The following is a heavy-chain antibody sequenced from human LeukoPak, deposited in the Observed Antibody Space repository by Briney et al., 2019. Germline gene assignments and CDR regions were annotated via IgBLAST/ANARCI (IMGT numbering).Heavy chain of an antibody. D-gene: IGHD3-22*01. V-gene: IGHV4-34*01. Sequence: SETLSLTYAVYGGSFSGYYWSWIRQPPGKGLEWIGEINHSGSTNYNPSLKSRVTISVDTSKNQFSLKLSSVTAADTAVYYCASGYYDSSGYYSPFDIWGQGTMATVSS. CDR3: ASGYYDSSGYYSPFDI. CDR2: INHSGST. CDR1: GGSFSGYY. J-gene: IGHJ3*02.